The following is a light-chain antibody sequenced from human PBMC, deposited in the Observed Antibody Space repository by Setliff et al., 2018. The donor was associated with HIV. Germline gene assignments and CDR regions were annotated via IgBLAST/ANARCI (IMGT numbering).Light chain of an antibody. Sequence: IVLTQSPATLSLSPGERATLSCRASQSVGSYLAWYQQTPGQAPRLLIYDTSNRATGIPARFSGSGSGTNFTLTINSLEPEDFALYYCQQRANWPRTFGQGTKVDIK. CDR2: DTS. V-gene: IGKV3-11*01. CDR3: QQRANWPRT. CDR1: QSVGSY. J-gene: IGKJ1*01.